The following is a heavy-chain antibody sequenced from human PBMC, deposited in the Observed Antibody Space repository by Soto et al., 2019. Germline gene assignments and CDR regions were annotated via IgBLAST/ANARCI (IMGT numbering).Heavy chain of an antibody. CDR1: EFTFRNYW. Sequence: DVQLVESGGALVQPGGSLRLPCEASEFTFRNYWMHWVRQVPGKGLGWVSRISPDGSSTSYADSGRGRFTISRDNAKNTLYLQMNSLRVEDTAVYYCARGPSGSAFYVGDYWGQGTLVTVSS. CDR3: ARGPSGSAFYVGDY. J-gene: IGHJ4*02. V-gene: IGHV3-74*01. CDR2: ISPDGSST. D-gene: IGHD3-16*01.